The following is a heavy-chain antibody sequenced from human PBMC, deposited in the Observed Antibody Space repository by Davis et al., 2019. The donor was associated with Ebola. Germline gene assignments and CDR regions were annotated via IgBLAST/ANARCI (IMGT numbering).Heavy chain of an antibody. CDR1: EFTFSSFA. V-gene: IGHV3-23*01. CDR3: ARGILEWLFYFDY. CDR2: VSGSGDST. D-gene: IGHD3-3*01. J-gene: IGHJ4*02. Sequence: GESLKTSCAASEFTFSSFAMSWVRQAPGKGLEWVSAVSGSGDSTYYADSVKGRFTISRDNSKNTLYLQMNSLRAEDTALYYCARGILEWLFYFDYWGQGTLVTVSS.